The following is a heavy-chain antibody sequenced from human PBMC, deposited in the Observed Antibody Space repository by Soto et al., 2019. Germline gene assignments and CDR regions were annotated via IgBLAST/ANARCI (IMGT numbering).Heavy chain of an antibody. CDR2: IYWNDDK. J-gene: IGHJ4*02. V-gene: IGHV2-5*01. D-gene: IGHD3-22*01. CDR3: AHRPDYYDSSGYYSSPYYFDY. Sequence: QITLKESGPTLVKPTQTLTLTCTFSGFSLSTSGVGVGWIRQPPGKALEWLALIYWNDDKRYSPSLKSRLTLTKDTSKNQVVLTMTNMDPVDTATYYCAHRPDYYDSSGYYSSPYYFDYWGQGTLVTVSS. CDR1: GFSLSTSGVG.